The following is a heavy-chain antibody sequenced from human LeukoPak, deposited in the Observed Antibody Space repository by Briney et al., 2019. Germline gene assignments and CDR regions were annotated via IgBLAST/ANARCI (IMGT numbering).Heavy chain of an antibody. CDR3: ASRSGSLWGFDY. CDR2: IYSGGTT. D-gene: IGHD1-26*01. J-gene: IGHJ4*02. CDR1: GFTVSNNY. V-gene: IGHV3-66*01. Sequence: GGSLRLSCAASGFTVSNNYMSWVRQAPGKGLEWVSVIYSGGTTYYADSVKGRFTISRDNSKNTLYLQMNSLRAEDTAVYYCASRSGSLWGFDYWGQGTLGSVSS.